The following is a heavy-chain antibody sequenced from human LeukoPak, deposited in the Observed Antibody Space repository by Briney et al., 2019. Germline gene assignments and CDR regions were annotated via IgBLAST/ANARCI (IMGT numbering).Heavy chain of an antibody. D-gene: IGHD2/OR15-2a*01. V-gene: IGHV3-53*01. Sequence: GGSLRLSCVASGFSVSSNYMSWVRQAPGKGLEWVSLLYSDGSTFHADSVKGRFTISRDNSKNTLYLQMNRLRAEDTAVYYCARDSSSFPNYFDYWGQGTLVTVSS. J-gene: IGHJ4*02. CDR3: ARDSSSFPNYFDY. CDR1: GFSVSSNY. CDR2: LYSDGST.